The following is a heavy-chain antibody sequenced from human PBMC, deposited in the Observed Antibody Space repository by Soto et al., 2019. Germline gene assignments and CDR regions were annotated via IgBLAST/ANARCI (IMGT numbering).Heavy chain of an antibody. CDR2: IYYSGST. Sequence: QVQLQESGPGLVKPSQTLSLTCTVSGGSISSGDYYWSWIRQPPGKGLEWIGYIYYSGSTYYNPSLKIRVTISVPTSITQFSLKLSSVTAAATAVYYCARGSRGGDCCNFDYWGQGTLVTVSS. J-gene: IGHJ4*02. V-gene: IGHV4-30-4*01. D-gene: IGHD2-21*02. CDR1: GGSISSGDYY. CDR3: ARGSRGGDCCNFDY.